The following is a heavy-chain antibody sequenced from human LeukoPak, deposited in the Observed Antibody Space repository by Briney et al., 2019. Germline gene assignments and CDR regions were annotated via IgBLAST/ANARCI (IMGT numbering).Heavy chain of an antibody. Sequence: ASVKVSCKVSGYTLTELSMHWVRQAPGKGLEWMGGFDPEDDEAIYAHKFHVRVTITEDTSTDTAYMELSSMRYEDTGVYYCARLVVNDLPVLDSWGLGTLVTVSS. CDR3: ARLVVNDLPVLDS. J-gene: IGHJ4*02. CDR2: FDPEDDEA. V-gene: IGHV1-24*01. D-gene: IGHD2-21*01. CDR1: GYTLTELS.